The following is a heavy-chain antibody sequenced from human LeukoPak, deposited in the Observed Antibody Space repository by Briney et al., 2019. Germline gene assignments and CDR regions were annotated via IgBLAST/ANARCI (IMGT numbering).Heavy chain of an antibody. Sequence: PGVSLRLSCAASIFPFRDYDMHGVPQARGKGVEGVSAIGIAGDTYYTGSVKGRFTISRENAKNSLYLQMNSLRAGDTAVYYCARVAKERVGGVYYFDYWGQGTLVTVSS. CDR1: IFPFRDYD. CDR2: IGIAGDT. V-gene: IGHV3-13*01. J-gene: IGHJ4*02. D-gene: IGHD1-1*01. CDR3: ARVAKERVGGVYYFDY.